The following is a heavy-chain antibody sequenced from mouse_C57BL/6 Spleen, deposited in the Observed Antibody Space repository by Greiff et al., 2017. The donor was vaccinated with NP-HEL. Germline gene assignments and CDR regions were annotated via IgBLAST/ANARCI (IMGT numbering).Heavy chain of an antibody. V-gene: IGHV1-64*01. D-gene: IGHD2-4*01. CDR2: IHPNSGST. CDR3: ASIIYYDSFDY. J-gene: IGHJ2*01. CDR1: GYTFTSYW. Sequence: VQLQESGAELVKPGASVKLSCKASGYTFTSYWMHWVKQRPGQGLEWIGMIHPNSGSTNYNEKFKSKATLTVDKSSSTAYMQLSSLTSEDSAVYYCASIIYYDSFDYWGQGTTLTVSS.